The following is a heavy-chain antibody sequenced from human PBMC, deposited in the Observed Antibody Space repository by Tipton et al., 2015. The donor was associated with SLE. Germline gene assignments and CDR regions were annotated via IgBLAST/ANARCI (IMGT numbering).Heavy chain of an antibody. V-gene: IGHV3-30*03. D-gene: IGHD3-10*01. Sequence: SLRLSCTASGFTFTSYGMHWVRQAPGKGLEWVAVISYDGNNKYYADSVKGRFTISRDNSKNTVFLQMNSLRAEDTAVYYCARDQGFGELWADYWGQGTLVTVSS. CDR1: GFTFTSYG. CDR2: ISYDGNNK. CDR3: ARDQGFGELWADY. J-gene: IGHJ4*02.